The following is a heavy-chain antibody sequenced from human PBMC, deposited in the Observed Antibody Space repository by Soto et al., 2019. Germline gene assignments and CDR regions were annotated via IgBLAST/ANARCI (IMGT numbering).Heavy chain of an antibody. D-gene: IGHD4-17*01. CDR1: GGTFRYG. CDR3: ARAADYGDYLSDY. V-gene: IGHV1-69*01. CDR2: IIPIIDKP. Sequence: GASVTVSCKASGGTFRYGSSWVRQAPGEGLEWMCEIIPIIDKPNYAQKFQGRVTITADASTSTAYMELSSLRSEDTAMYYGARAADYGDYLSDYWGQGTLVTVSS. J-gene: IGHJ4*02.